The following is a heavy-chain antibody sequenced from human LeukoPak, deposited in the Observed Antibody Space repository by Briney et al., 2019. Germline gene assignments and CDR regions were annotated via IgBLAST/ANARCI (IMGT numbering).Heavy chain of an antibody. D-gene: IGHD2-8*02. CDR3: ARDQLYCTGGYCYFDS. Sequence: GGSLRLSCVASGFTFSSYWMHWVRQAPGKGLVWVSRINGDGRSPSYADSMRGRFTISRDNAKNTLYLQMNSLRAEDTALYYCARDQLYCTGGYCYFDSWGQGTLVTVSS. CDR1: GFTFSSYW. V-gene: IGHV3-74*01. J-gene: IGHJ4*02. CDR2: INGDGRSP.